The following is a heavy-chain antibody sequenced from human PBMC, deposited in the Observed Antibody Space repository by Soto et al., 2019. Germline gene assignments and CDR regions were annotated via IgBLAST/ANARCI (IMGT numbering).Heavy chain of an antibody. D-gene: IGHD2-21*02. CDR3: TRGHLGYGGNSDGWFDP. CDR1: VFTFVDYA. V-gene: IGHV3-49*03. Sequence: GWSLRLACTSSVFTFVDYAMSWFRQAPGKGLEWVGFIRSKAYGGTTEYAASVKGRFTISRDDSKSIAYLQMNSLKTEDTAVYYCTRGHLGYGGNSDGWFDPWGQGTLVTVSS. J-gene: IGHJ5*02. CDR2: IRSKAYGGTT.